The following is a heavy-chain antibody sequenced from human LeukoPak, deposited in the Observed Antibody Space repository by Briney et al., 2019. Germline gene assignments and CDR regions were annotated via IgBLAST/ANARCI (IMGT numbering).Heavy chain of an antibody. CDR3: ARAGYSSSWSRSPRMYFDY. Sequence: SETLSLTCTVSGHSISSGYYWGWIRQPPGKGLEWIGSISHSGSTHHNPSLRSRVTISVDTSKNQFSLKLTSVTAADTAVYYCARAGYSSSWSRSPRMYFDYWGQGTLVTVSS. CDR2: ISHSGST. J-gene: IGHJ4*02. V-gene: IGHV4-38-2*02. D-gene: IGHD6-13*01. CDR1: GHSISSGYY.